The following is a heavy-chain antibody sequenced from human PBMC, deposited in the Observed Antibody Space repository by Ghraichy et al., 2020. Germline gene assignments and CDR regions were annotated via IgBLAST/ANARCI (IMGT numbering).Heavy chain of an antibody. CDR2: VLISGNT. CDR3: ARAPGNYDGNDYQYFFDS. D-gene: IGHD3-9*01. CDR1: GGSISNYY. Sequence: SETLSLTCSISGGSISNYYWSWIRQPPGKGPEWIGYVLISGNTNYNPSLKSRVTISVDTSNNQFYLKLTSVNAADTAVYYCARAPGNYDGNDYQYFFDSWGQGTLVTVSS. J-gene: IGHJ4*02. V-gene: IGHV4-59*01.